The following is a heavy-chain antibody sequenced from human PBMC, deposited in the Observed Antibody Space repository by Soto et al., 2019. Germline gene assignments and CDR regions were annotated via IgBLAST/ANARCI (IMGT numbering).Heavy chain of an antibody. D-gene: IGHD2-15*01. V-gene: IGHV3-30-3*01. Sequence: GGSLILSCAAFGFPFSSYAMHWVRQAPGKGLEWVAVISYDGSNKYYADSVKGRFTISRDNSKNTLYLQMNSLRAEDTAVYYCARDPELYCSGGSCSRKNWFDPWGQGTLVTVSS. CDR1: GFPFSSYA. CDR2: ISYDGSNK. J-gene: IGHJ5*02. CDR3: ARDPELYCSGGSCSRKNWFDP.